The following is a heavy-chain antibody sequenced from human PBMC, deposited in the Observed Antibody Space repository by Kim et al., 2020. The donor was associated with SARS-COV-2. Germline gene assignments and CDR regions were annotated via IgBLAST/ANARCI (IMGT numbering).Heavy chain of an antibody. Sequence: NYNPSLKRRVTISVDASKNQFSLKLSSVTAADTAVYYCARVTSGSYDAFDIWGQGTMVTVSS. V-gene: IGHV4-59*01. J-gene: IGHJ3*02. CDR3: ARVTSGSYDAFDI. D-gene: IGHD1-26*01.